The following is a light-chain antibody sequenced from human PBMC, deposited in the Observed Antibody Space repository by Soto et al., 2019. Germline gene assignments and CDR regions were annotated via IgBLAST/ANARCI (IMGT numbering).Light chain of an antibody. CDR2: SAS. CDR3: VPESNYLLT. V-gene: IGKV1-6*01. Sequence: IEITQSPSSLSASVGDRVTITCRASQGVRDDVGWYQQKPGKAPKLLIYSASTLQSGVPSRFSGSGSGTDFNLSICGLLPEDFETYYCVPESNYLLTFGGEPKVDTK. CDR1: QGVRDD. J-gene: IGKJ4*01.